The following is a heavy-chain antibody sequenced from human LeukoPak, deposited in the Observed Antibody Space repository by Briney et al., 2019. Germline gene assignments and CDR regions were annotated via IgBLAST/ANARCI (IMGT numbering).Heavy chain of an antibody. CDR1: GYTFTSYG. CDR2: ISAYNGNT. Sequence: VASVKVSFKASGYTFTSYGISWVRQAPGQGLEWMGWISAYNGNTNYAQKLQGRVTMTTDTSTSTAYMELRSLRSDDTAVYYCAREFRYYGDLHYWGQGTLVTVSS. J-gene: IGHJ4*02. D-gene: IGHD4-17*01. CDR3: AREFRYYGDLHY. V-gene: IGHV1-18*04.